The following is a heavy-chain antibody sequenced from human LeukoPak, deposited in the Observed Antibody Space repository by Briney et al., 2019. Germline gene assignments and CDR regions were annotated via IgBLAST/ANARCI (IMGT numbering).Heavy chain of an antibody. CDR3: PRSFGGSSKRYFFDF. CDR2: IYPGDSDT. V-gene: IGHV5-51*01. CDR1: GYSFTNYW. D-gene: IGHD1-26*01. Sequence: GESLKISCKGSGYSFTNYWIGWVRQMPGKGLEWMGIIYPGDSDTRYSPSFQGQVTISADKSISTAYLQWSSLKASDTAMYYCPRSFGGSSKRYFFDFGGQGNLVTVSS. J-gene: IGHJ4*02.